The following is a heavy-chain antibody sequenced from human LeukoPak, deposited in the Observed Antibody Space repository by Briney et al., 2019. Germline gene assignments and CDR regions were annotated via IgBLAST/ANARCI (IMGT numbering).Heavy chain of an antibody. CDR2: IYTSGST. D-gene: IGHD3-22*01. V-gene: IGHV4-61*02. Sequence: SETLSLTCTVSGGSISSGSYYWSWIRQPAGKGLEWIGRIYTSGSTNYNPSLKSRVTISVDTSKNQFSLKLSSVTAADTAVYYCARAREDSSGYYDYWSQGTLVTVSS. CDR1: GGSISSGSYY. CDR3: ARAREDSSGYYDY. J-gene: IGHJ4*02.